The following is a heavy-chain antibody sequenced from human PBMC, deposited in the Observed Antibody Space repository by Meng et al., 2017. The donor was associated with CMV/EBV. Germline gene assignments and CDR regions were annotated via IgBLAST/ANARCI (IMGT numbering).Heavy chain of an antibody. V-gene: IGHV2-5*02. CDR1: GCSLSTRGVG. J-gene: IGHJ4*02. Sequence: ITLQESVPLLLNPTLSLPLTCPFSGCSLSTRGVGVAWIRQPPGKALECLALIYWDDDKRYSPSLKSRLTITKDTSKNQVVLTMTNMDPVDTATYYCARIAAAGRFDYWGQGTLVTVSS. CDR3: ARIAAAGRFDY. CDR2: IYWDDDK. D-gene: IGHD6-13*01.